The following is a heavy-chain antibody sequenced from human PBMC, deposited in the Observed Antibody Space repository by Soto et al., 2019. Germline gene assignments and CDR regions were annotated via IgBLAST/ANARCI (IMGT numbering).Heavy chain of an antibody. CDR3: AKGGRQWLVTSDFNY. Sequence: VQLVESGGGVVQPGRSLRLSCAASGFTFSDYAMHWVRQAPGKGLEWVAVVSHDGRNTHYADSVKGRFTSSRDSSKNTVSLEMTSLRAEDTAVYYCAKGGRQWLVTSDFNYWGQGALVTVYS. CDR1: GFTFSDYA. CDR2: VSHDGRNT. J-gene: IGHJ4*02. D-gene: IGHD6-19*01. V-gene: IGHV3-30*18.